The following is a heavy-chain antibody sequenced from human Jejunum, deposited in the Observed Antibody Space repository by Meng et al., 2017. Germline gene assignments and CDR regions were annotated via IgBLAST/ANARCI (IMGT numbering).Heavy chain of an antibody. CDR2: ITSSGDRT. CDR1: GFTFNTYV. Sequence: GESLKISCAASGFTFNTYVMSWVRQAPGKGLEWVSSITSSGDRTFYADSVKGRFTISRDNSKSTVYLQMNSLSAEDTAIYYCPKVTSGGNLDMIFDYWGQGALVTVSS. J-gene: IGHJ4*02. V-gene: IGHV3-23*01. CDR3: PKVTSGGNLDMIFDY. D-gene: IGHD2-2*03.